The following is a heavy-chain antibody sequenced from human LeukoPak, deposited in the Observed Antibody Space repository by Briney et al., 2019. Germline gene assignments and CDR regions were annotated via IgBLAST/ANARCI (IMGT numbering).Heavy chain of an antibody. CDR1: GGSISSYY. J-gene: IGHJ6*03. CDR3: ARQLYSSGRYYAPMDV. V-gene: IGHV4-59*08. Sequence: SETLSLTCTVSGGSISSYYWSWIRQPPGKGLEWIGYIYYSGSTNYNPSLKSRVTVSLDTSKNQFSLKLSSVTATDTAVYYCARQLYSSGRYYAPMDVWGKGTTVTISS. CDR2: IYYSGST. D-gene: IGHD3-10*01.